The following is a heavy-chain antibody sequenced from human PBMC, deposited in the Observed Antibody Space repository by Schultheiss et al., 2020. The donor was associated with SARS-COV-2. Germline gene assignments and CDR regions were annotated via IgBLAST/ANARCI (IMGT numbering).Heavy chain of an antibody. CDR3: ATGIAAAGTGGYYYYGMDV. D-gene: IGHD6-13*01. V-gene: IGHV4-31*03. CDR1: GGSISSSSYY. J-gene: IGHJ6*02. CDR2: IYYSGST. Sequence: SETLSLTCSVSGGSISSSSYYWGWVRQHPGKGLEWIGYIYYSGSTYYNPSLKSRVTISVDTSKNQFSLKLSSVTAADTAVYYCATGIAAAGTGGYYYYGMDVWGQGTTVTVSS.